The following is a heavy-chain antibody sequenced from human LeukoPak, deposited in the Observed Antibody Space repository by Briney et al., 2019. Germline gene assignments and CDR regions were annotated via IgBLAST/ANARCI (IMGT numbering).Heavy chain of an antibody. Sequence: GASVKVSCKASGYTFTSHAMHWVRQAPGQGLEWMGWINTNAANPTYAQGFTGRFVFSLDASVSTAYLQISSLKAEDTAVYYCARQIDRSLYYWGQGTLVTVSS. J-gene: IGHJ4*02. V-gene: IGHV7-4-1*02. D-gene: IGHD3-10*01. CDR2: INTNAANP. CDR3: ARQIDRSLYY. CDR1: GYTFTSHA.